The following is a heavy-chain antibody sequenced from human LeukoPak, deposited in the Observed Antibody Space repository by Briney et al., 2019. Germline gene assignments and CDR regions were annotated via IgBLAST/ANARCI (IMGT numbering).Heavy chain of an antibody. V-gene: IGHV5-51*01. CDR3: ARLYGDYLGGYFDY. CDR1: GYRFISYW. CDR2: IYPGDSDT. J-gene: IGHJ4*02. Sequence: GESLQISCQGSGYRFISYWIGWVRPMPGKGLEWMGIIYPGDSDTRYSPSFQGQVTISADKSISTAYLQWSSLKASDTAMYDCARLYGDYLGGYFDYWGQGTLVTVSS. D-gene: IGHD4-17*01.